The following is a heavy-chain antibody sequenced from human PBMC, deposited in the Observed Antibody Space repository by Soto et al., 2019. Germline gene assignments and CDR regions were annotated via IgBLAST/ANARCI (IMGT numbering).Heavy chain of an antibody. CDR1: GYTFTPYA. CDR2: INAGNGNT. D-gene: IGHD2-2*01. J-gene: IGHJ6*02. V-gene: IGHV1-3*01. CDR3: AREAIVLVPADNYYYCYGRDV. Sequence: QVQLMQSGAEAKKPGASVKVSCKASGYTFTPYAIHWVRQAPGQRLEWMGWINAGNGNTKYSQKLQGRVTITRDTSASTAYMELSSLRSEDTAVYYWAREAIVLVPADNYYYCYGRDVWGQGTTVTVSS.